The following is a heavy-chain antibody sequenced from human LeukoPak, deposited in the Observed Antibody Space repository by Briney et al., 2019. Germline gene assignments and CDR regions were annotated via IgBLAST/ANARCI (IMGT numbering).Heavy chain of an antibody. CDR3: ARGRIVAIYFDY. CDR2: IIPIFGTA. V-gene: IGHV1-69*13. Sequence: ASVKVSCKASGGTFSSYAISWVRQAPGQGLEWMGGIIPIFGTANYAQKFQGRVTITADESTSTAYMELSSLRSEDTAVYYCARGRIVAIYFDYWGQGTLVTVSS. CDR1: GGTFSSYA. J-gene: IGHJ4*02. D-gene: IGHD5-12*01.